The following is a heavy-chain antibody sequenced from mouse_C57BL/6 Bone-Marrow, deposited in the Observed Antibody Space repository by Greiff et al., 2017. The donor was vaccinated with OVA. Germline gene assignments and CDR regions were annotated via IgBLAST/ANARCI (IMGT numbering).Heavy chain of an antibody. Sequence: EVNLVESGGGLVQSGRSLRLSCATSGFTFSDFYMEWVRQAPGKGLEWIAASRNKANDYTTEYSASVKGRFIVSRDTSQSILYLQMNALRAEDTAIYYCARDGGAGTGYFDVWGTGTTVTVSS. CDR1: GFTFSDFY. D-gene: IGHD4-1*01. J-gene: IGHJ1*03. CDR3: ARDGGAGTGYFDV. V-gene: IGHV7-1*01. CDR2: SRNKANDYTT.